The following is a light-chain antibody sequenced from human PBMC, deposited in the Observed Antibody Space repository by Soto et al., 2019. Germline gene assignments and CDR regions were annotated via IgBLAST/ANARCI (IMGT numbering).Light chain of an antibody. V-gene: IGLV2-14*01. CDR3: TSYTSTNSYV. J-gene: IGLJ1*01. CDR2: DVS. Sequence: SALNQPAYVSGSPGQSITISCTGTSSDVGAFNYVSWYQQHPGKAPKLMIFDVSNRPSGVSNRFSGSKSGNTASLTISGLQAEDEADYYCTSYTSTNSYVFGTGTKVTVL. CDR1: SSDVGAFNY.